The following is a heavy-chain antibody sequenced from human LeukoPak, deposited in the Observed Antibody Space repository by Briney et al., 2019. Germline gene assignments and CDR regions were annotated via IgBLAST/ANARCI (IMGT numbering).Heavy chain of an antibody. J-gene: IGHJ4*02. D-gene: IGHD4-11*01. CDR3: TRSAVSNPIDY. Sequence: GGSLRLSCTASGFTFGDYAMSWVRQAPGKGLEWVGFIRSKAYGGTTEYAASVKGRFTISRDDSKSIAYLQMNSLKTEDTAVYYCTRSAVSNPIDYWGQGTPVTVSS. V-gene: IGHV3-49*04. CDR2: IRSKAYGGTT. CDR1: GFTFGDYA.